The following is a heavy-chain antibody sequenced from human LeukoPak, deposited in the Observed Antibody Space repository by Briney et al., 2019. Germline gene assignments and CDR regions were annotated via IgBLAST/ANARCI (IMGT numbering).Heavy chain of an antibody. D-gene: IGHD3-22*01. V-gene: IGHV4-30-4*01. CDR2: IYYSGST. J-gene: IGHJ3*02. CDR3: ARAGIYDSSGYSPDGAFDI. Sequence: SQILSPTCTVSGGSISSGDYYWSWIRQPPGKGLEWIGYIYYSGSTYYNPSLKSRVTISVDTSKNQFSLKLSSVTAADTAVYYCARAGIYDSSGYSPDGAFDIWGQGTMVTVSS. CDR1: GGSISSGDYY.